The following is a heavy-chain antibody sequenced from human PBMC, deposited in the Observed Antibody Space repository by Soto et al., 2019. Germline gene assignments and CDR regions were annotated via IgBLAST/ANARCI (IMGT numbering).Heavy chain of an antibody. CDR2: ISSSSSTI. CDR1: GFTFSSYS. D-gene: IGHD2-15*01. V-gene: IGHV3-48*01. J-gene: IGHJ4*02. Sequence: EVQLVESGGGLVQPGGSLRLSCAASGFTFSSYSMNWVRQAPGKGLEWVSYISSSSSTIYYADSVKGRFTISRDNAKNSLYQQMNSLRAEDTAVYYCARGGGCSGGSCNFDYWGQGTLVTVSS. CDR3: ARGGGCSGGSCNFDY.